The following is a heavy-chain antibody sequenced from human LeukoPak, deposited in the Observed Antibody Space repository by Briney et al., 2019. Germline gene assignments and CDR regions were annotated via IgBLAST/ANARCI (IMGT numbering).Heavy chain of an antibody. D-gene: IGHD3-16*01. V-gene: IGHV1-2*02. CDR3: ARDRFDDDY. Sequence: ASVKVSGKASGYTFTGYYLHWVRQAPGQGLEWMGWINPNSGGTNHAQKFQGRVTMTRDTSISTAYMELSRLRSDDTAIYYCARDRFDDDYWGQGTLVTASS. J-gene: IGHJ4*02. CDR2: INPNSGGT. CDR1: GYTFTGYY.